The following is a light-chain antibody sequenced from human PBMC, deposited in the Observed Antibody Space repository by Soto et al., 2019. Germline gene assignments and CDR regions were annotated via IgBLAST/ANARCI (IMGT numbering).Light chain of an antibody. Sequence: DIVMTQSPDSLSVSLGERATINCKSSQSVLYSSNNKNFLALYQQKPGHPPKLLFYWASTRESGVPDRFSGSGSGTDFTLTISSLQAEDVAVYYCQQYHSSPLTFGGGTKVDIK. V-gene: IGKV4-1*01. CDR1: QSVLYSSNNKNF. CDR3: QQYHSSPLT. CDR2: WAS. J-gene: IGKJ4*01.